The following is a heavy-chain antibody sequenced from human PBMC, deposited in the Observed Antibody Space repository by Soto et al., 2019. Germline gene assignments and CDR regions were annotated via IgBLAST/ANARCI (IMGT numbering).Heavy chain of an antibody. CDR2: IYYSGST. V-gene: IGHV4-31*03. J-gene: IGHJ6*02. Sequence: SETLSLTCTVSGGSISSGDYYWSWIRQHPGKGLEWIGYIYYSGSTYYNPSLKSRVTISVGTSKNQLSLKLSSVTAADTAVYYCARGSLRPGAHHYAMDVWGQGTTVTVSS. CDR1: GGSISSGDYY. D-gene: IGHD5-12*01. CDR3: ARGSLRPGAHHYAMDV.